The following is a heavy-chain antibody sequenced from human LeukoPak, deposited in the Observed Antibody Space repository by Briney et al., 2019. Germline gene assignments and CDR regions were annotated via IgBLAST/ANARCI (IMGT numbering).Heavy chain of an antibody. V-gene: IGHV3-30*02. Sequence: GGSLRLSCAASGFTFSSYGMHWVRQAPGKGLEWVAFIRYDGSNKYYADSVKGRFTITRDNSKNTLYLQMSSLRAEDTAVYYCARGVPDALDIWGQGTMVTVSS. J-gene: IGHJ3*02. D-gene: IGHD2-2*01. CDR2: IRYDGSNK. CDR3: ARGVPDALDI. CDR1: GFTFSSYG.